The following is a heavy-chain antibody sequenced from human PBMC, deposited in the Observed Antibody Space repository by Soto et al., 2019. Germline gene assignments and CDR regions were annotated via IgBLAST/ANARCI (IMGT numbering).Heavy chain of an antibody. V-gene: IGHV2-5*01. CDR2: IYGNDDK. CDR1: GFSFTTGRVA. D-gene: IGHD3-3*01. CDR3: AHSDLSGVVIPFGF. J-gene: IGHJ4*02. Sequence: QITLKESGPTLVKPTETLTLTGSFSGFSFTTGRVAVGWFRQPPGQALEWLGLIYGNDDKRFSPSLKSRLTITKDTASNQVVLTLSNVDRGDSGTYFCAHSDLSGVVIPFGFWGQGTVVTVSS.